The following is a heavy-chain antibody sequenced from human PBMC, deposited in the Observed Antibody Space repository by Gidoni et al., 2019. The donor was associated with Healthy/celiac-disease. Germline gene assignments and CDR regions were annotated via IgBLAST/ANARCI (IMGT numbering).Heavy chain of an antibody. CDR2: INHSGST. V-gene: IGHV4-34*01. D-gene: IGHD3-16*01. CDR1: GGSVSGYY. J-gene: IGHJ6*02. CDR3: ARGLGGYYYYGMDV. Sequence: QVQLQQWGAGLLKPSETRSLTCAVYGGSVSGYYWSWIRQPPGKGLEWSGEINHSGSTNYNPSLKSRVTISVDTSKNQFSLKLSSVTAADTAVYYCARGLGGYYYYGMDVWGQGTTVTVSS.